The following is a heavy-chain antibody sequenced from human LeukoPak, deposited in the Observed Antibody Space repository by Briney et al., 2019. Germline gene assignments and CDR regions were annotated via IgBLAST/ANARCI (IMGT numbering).Heavy chain of an antibody. J-gene: IGHJ4*02. Sequence: GGSLELSCAASGFTFRSLAMRWVPQAPGEGLDGVSAIGGGASSTYSAECVKGLSTITTANTNYMLYRTMNGPRAEATAVDYSAEDHFADKYWCEGTLVTVSS. CDR1: GFTFRSLA. V-gene: IGHV3-23*01. CDR3: AEDHFADKY. D-gene: IGHD3-3*02. CDR2: IGGGASST.